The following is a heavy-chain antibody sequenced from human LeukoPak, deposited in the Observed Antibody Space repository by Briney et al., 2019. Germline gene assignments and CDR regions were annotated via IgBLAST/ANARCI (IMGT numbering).Heavy chain of an antibody. CDR3: ARDPESSTGDGMVGWFDP. V-gene: IGHV3-48*04. CDR2: ISSRSSTI. D-gene: IGHD7-27*01. Sequence: GGSLRLSCAASGFTFSSYAMNWVRQAPGKGLEWVSYISSRSSTIYYADSVKGRFTISRDNAKNSLYLQMDSLRAEDTAVYYCARDPESSTGDGMVGWFDPWGQGTLVTVSS. CDR1: GFTFSSYA. J-gene: IGHJ5*02.